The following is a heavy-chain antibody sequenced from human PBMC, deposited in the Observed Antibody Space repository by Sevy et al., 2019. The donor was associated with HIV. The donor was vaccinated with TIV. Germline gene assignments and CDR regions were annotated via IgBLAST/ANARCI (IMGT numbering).Heavy chain of an antibody. CDR1: GFTFSDYV. CDR2: ISHDTTVK. J-gene: IGHJ4*02. V-gene: IGHV3-30*04. CDR3: ARDADWSLNY. D-gene: IGHD3-9*01. Sequence: GGSLRLSCAASGFTFSDYVMHWVRRAPGKGLEWLVRISHDTTVKYYADSLKGRFTISRDNSKNTLYLQMNSLRHEDTAVYHCARDADWSLNYWGQGTLVTVSS.